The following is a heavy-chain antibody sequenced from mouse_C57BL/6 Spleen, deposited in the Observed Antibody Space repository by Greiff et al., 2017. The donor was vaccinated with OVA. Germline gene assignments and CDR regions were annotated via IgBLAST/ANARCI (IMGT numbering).Heavy chain of an antibody. CDR1: GFTFSDYG. CDR2: ISSGSSTI. V-gene: IGHV5-17*01. Sequence: EVQGVESGGGLVKPGGSLKLSCAASGFTFSDYGMHWVRQAPEKGLEWVAYISSGSSTIYYADTVKGRFTISRDNAKNTLFLQMTSLRSEDTAMYYCARRARTVVAKWYFDVWGTGTTVTVSS. J-gene: IGHJ1*03. D-gene: IGHD1-1*01. CDR3: ARRARTVVAKWYFDV.